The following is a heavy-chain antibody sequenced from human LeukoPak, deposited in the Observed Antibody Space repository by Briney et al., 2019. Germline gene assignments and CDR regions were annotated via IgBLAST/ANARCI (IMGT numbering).Heavy chain of an antibody. Sequence: SGPTLVKPTQTLTLTCTFSGFSLSTSGVGVGWIRQPPGKALEWFALIYWDDDKRYSPSLKSRLTITKDTSKNQVVLTMTNMDPVDTATYYCAHCRITGYYGSGTGGYYFDYWGQGTLVTVSS. D-gene: IGHD3-10*01. V-gene: IGHV2-5*02. CDR2: IYWDDDK. CDR1: GFSLSTSGVG. CDR3: AHCRITGYYGSGTGGYYFDY. J-gene: IGHJ4*02.